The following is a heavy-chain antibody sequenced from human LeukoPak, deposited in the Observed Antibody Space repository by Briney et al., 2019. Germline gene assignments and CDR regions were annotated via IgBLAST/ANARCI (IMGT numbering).Heavy chain of an antibody. CDR3: ARASGQDYESSGYYFDY. CDR2: INPSGGSP. Sequence: ASVKVSCKASGYTFTSYYMHWVRQAPGQGLEWMGIINPSGGSPIYAQKFQGRVTMTRDMSTSTVYMELSSLRSEDTALYYCARASGQDYESSGYYFDYWGQGTLVTVSS. D-gene: IGHD3-22*01. J-gene: IGHJ4*02. V-gene: IGHV1-46*01. CDR1: GYTFTSYY.